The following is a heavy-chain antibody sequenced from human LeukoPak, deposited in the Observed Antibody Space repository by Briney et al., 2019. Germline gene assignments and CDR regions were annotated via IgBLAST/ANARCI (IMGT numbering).Heavy chain of an antibody. V-gene: IGHV4-4*07. J-gene: IGHJ4*02. Sequence: SETLSLTCTVSGGSISSYYWSWIRQPAGKGLEWIGRIYTSGSTNYNPSLKSRVTMSVDTSKNQFSLKLSSVTAADTAVYYCAREGLMGYYDSSGYSPGFDYWGQGTLVTVSS. CDR2: IYTSGST. CDR3: AREGLMGYYDSSGYSPGFDY. D-gene: IGHD3-22*01. CDR1: GGSISSYY.